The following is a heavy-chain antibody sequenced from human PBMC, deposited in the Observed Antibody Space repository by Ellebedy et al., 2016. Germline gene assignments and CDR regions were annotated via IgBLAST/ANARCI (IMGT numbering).Heavy chain of an antibody. D-gene: IGHD5-24*01. Sequence: GESLKISCAASGFTFSGSAMHWVRQASGKGLEWVGRIRSKANSYATAYAASVKGRFTISRDDSKNTLYLQMNSLRAEDTAVYYCAKDGLLRDGYNTFDYWGQGTLVTVSS. CDR3: AKDGLLRDGYNTFDY. V-gene: IGHV3-73*01. CDR2: IRSKANSYAT. CDR1: GFTFSGSA. J-gene: IGHJ4*02.